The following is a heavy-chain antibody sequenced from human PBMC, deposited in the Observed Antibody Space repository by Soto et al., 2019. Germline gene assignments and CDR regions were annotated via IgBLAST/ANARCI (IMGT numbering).Heavy chain of an antibody. D-gene: IGHD3-3*01. Sequence: ASVKVSCKASGYTFTGYYMHWVLQAPGQGLEWMGWINPNSGGTNYAQKFQGWVTMTRDTSISTAYMELSRLRSDDTAVYYCAREFRPGFWSGSDAFDIWGQGTMVTVSS. CDR2: INPNSGGT. CDR1: GYTFTGYY. J-gene: IGHJ3*02. CDR3: AREFRPGFWSGSDAFDI. V-gene: IGHV1-2*04.